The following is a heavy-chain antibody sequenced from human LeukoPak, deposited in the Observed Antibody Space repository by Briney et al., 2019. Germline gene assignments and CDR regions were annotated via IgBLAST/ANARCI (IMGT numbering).Heavy chain of an antibody. D-gene: IGHD3-10*01. V-gene: IGHV3-30*02. CDR2: IRYDGSNK. CDR3: AKAYGSGSYYNPLDY. J-gene: IGHJ4*02. CDR1: GFTFSGSG. Sequence: GGSLRLSCAASGFTFSGSGMHWVRQAPGKGLEWVTFIRYDGSNKYYTDSVKGRFTISRDNSKNTLYLQMNSLRAEDTAVYYCAKAYGSGSYYNPLDYWGQGTLVTVSS.